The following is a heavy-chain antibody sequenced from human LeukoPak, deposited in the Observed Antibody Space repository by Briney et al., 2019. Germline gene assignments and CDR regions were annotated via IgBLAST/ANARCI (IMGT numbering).Heavy chain of an antibody. V-gene: IGHV3-7*01. J-gene: IGHJ4*02. CDR3: ARDPYYYDSSGYSFIYYFDY. D-gene: IGHD3-22*01. CDR1: GFTFSSYW. Sequence: GGSLRLSCAASGFTFSSYWMTWVGQAPGKRLEWVANIKQDGSEKYYVDSVKGRFTISRDNAKNSLYLQMNSLRAEDTAVYYCARDPYYYDSSGYSFIYYFDYWGQGTLVTVSS. CDR2: IKQDGSEK.